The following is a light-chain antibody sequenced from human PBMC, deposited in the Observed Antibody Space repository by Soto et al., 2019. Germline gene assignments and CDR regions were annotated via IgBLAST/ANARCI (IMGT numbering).Light chain of an antibody. CDR2: DAS. V-gene: IGKV3-15*01. CDR3: QQYDNWPPYT. J-gene: IGKJ2*01. Sequence: EIVMNQSPATLSVSPGERATLSCSASQSGSSNLAWYPQKPGQAPRLLVYDASIRASGIPARFSGSGSGTEFTLTISSLPSEDFAVYYWQQYDNWPPYTFGQGTKLVIK. CDR1: QSGSSN.